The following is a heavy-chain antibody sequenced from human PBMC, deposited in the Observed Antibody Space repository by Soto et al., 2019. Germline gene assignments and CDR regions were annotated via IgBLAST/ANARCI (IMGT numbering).Heavy chain of an antibody. D-gene: IGHD3-10*01. CDR1: GFSLSTRGVG. Sequence: QITLKESGPTLVKPTQTLTLTCTFSGFSLSTRGVGVAWIRQPPGKALEWLALIYWDDDKRYSPYLKSRLTITKDTSKNQVALTMTNMDPVDTGTYYCAHSSWFGEVSWGQGTLVTVSS. CDR2: IYWDDDK. V-gene: IGHV2-5*02. CDR3: AHSSWFGEVS. J-gene: IGHJ5*02.